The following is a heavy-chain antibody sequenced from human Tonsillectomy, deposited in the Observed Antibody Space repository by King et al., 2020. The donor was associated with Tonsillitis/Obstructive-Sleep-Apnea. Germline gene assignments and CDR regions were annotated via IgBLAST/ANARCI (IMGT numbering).Heavy chain of an antibody. D-gene: IGHD6-19*01. CDR3: AKAVAGSPYFDY. Sequence: VQLVESGGGVVQPGRSLRLSCAASGFTFSSYAMHWVRQAPGKGLEWVAVISYDGKNKYYADSVKGRFTISIDNSKNTLYLQMNSLRAEDTAVYYCAKAVAGSPYFDYWGQGTLVTVSS. CDR2: ISYDGKNK. J-gene: IGHJ4*02. CDR1: GFTFSSYA. V-gene: IGHV3-30*01.